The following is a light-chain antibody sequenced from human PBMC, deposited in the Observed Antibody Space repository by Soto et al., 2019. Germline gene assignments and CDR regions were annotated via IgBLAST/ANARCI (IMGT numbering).Light chain of an antibody. J-gene: IGKJ1*01. V-gene: IGKV3-15*01. CDR2: GAS. Sequence: ELVLTQSPAPLSVSPGERATLSCRASQSVSSNLAWYQQKPGQAPRLLIYGASTRATDIPVRFSGSGSGTEFTLTISSLQSEDIAVYYCQQYNNWPWTFGQGTKVDIK. CDR3: QQYNNWPWT. CDR1: QSVSSN.